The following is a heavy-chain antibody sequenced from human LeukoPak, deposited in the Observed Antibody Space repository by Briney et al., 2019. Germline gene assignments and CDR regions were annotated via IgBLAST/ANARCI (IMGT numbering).Heavy chain of an antibody. Sequence: ASVKVSCKASGYTFTKYGITWVRQAPGQGLEWMGWISTYNGNTNYAQKLQGRVTMTTDTSTSTSYMELRSLISDDAAVYYCARGDDYGDYWGLYWGQGTLVTVSS. CDR1: GYTFTKYG. V-gene: IGHV1-18*01. J-gene: IGHJ4*02. D-gene: IGHD4-17*01. CDR2: ISTYNGNT. CDR3: ARGDDYGDYWGLY.